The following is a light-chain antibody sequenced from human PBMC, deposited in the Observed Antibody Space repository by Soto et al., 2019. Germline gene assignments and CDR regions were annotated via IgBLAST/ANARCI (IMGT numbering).Light chain of an antibody. Sequence: DIQMTQSPSTLSASVGDRVTISCRASQSISTWLAWYQQKTGKAPKLLINKASSLESGVPSRFSGSGYGTEFTLTITTLHPDDFATYYCQQYYSDWYTFGQGTKLEIK. J-gene: IGKJ2*01. CDR1: QSISTW. V-gene: IGKV1-5*03. CDR3: QQYYSDWYT. CDR2: KAS.